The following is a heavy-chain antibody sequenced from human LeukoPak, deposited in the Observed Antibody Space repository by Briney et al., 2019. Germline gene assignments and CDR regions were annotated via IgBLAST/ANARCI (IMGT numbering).Heavy chain of an antibody. CDR1: GFTFNTYW. Sequence: GGSLRLSCAASGFTFNTYWMSWVRQAPGKGLEWVSSISSTSAYIYYAESVKGRFSISRDNVDNVVHLQMSSLTNEDTAVYYCARVAVAGPTGWFDSWGQGTLVTISS. CDR2: ISSTSAYI. J-gene: IGHJ5*01. D-gene: IGHD6-19*01. V-gene: IGHV3-21*01. CDR3: ARVAVAGPTGWFDS.